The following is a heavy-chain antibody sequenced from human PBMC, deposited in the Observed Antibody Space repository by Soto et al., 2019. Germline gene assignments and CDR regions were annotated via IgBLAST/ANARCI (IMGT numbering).Heavy chain of an antibody. V-gene: IGHV1-69*13. CDR1: VGTFSSYA. D-gene: IGHD5-12*01. Sequence: SVKVSCKASVGTFSSYAISWVRQAPGQGLEWMGGIIPIFGTANYAQKFQGRVTITAEESTSTAYMELSSLRSEDTAVYYCARGQMLDGYIVDYWGQGTLVTVSS. CDR2: IIPIFGTA. J-gene: IGHJ4*02. CDR3: ARGQMLDGYIVDY.